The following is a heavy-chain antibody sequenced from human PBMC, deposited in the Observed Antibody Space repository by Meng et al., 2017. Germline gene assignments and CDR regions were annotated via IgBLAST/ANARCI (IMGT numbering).Heavy chain of an antibody. J-gene: IGHJ4*02. D-gene: IGHD3-10*01. Sequence: SETLSLTCTVPGGSISSYYWSWIRQPPGKGLEWIGYIYYSGSTNYNPSLKSRVTISVDTSKNQFSLRLSSVTAADTAVYYCARVAEYYYGPFDYWGQGTLVTVSS. CDR2: IYYSGST. V-gene: IGHV4-59*01. CDR1: GGSISSYY. CDR3: ARVAEYYYGPFDY.